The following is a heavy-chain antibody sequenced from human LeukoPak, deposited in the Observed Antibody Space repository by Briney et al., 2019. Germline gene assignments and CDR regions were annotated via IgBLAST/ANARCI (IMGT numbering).Heavy chain of an antibody. J-gene: IGHJ4*02. CDR3: ARDGDLIVATQAFDY. Sequence: GASVKVSCKASGYTFTSYYMHWVRQAPGQGLEWMGIINPSGGSTSYAQKFQGRITMTRDTSTSTVYMELSSLRSEDTAVYYCARDGDLIVATQAFDYWGQGTLVTVSS. CDR2: INPSGGST. V-gene: IGHV1-46*01. D-gene: IGHD5-12*01. CDR1: GYTFTSYY.